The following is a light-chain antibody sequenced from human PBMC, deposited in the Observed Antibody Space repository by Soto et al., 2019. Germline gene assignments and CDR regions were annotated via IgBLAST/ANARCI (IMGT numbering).Light chain of an antibody. CDR2: GAS. CDR1: QSVSSN. J-gene: IGKJ1*01. Sequence: EIVMTQSPATLSVSPGERATLSCRASQSVSSNLAWYQQQPGQAPRLFIYGASTRATGIPARFSGSGAGTKFTPTISSLQSEDFAVYYCQQYNSWPRTFGQGTKVDIK. V-gene: IGKV3-15*01. CDR3: QQYNSWPRT.